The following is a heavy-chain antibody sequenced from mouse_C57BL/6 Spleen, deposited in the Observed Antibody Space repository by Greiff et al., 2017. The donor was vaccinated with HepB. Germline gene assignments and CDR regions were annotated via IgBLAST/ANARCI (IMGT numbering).Heavy chain of an antibody. J-gene: IGHJ3*01. CDR1: GFTFSSYA. V-gene: IGHV5-9-1*02. CDR2: ISSGGDYI. Sequence: DVKLVESGEGLVKPGGSLKLSCAASGFTFSSYAMSWVRQTPEKRLEWVAYISSGGDYIYYADTVKGRFTISRDNARHTLYLQMSSLKSEDTAMYYCTREEAQLRLRGFAYWGQGTLVTVSA. D-gene: IGHD3-1*01. CDR3: TREEAQLRLRGFAY.